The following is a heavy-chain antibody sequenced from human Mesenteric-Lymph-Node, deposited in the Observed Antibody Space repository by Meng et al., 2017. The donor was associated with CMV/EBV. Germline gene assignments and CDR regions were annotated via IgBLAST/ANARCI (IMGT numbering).Heavy chain of an antibody. CDR3: GRDSMKGGGFDC. Sequence: GGSLRLSCAVSGFIFRDHYMDWFRQAPGKGLEWVARIKNERDSYITEYAASVRGRFTISRDDSKNSLYLEMNSLKTEDTAVYYCGRDSMKGGGFDCWGQGVLVTVSS. V-gene: IGHV3-72*01. CDR2: IKNERDSYIT. CDR1: GFIFRDHY. J-gene: IGHJ4*02. D-gene: IGHD3-10*01.